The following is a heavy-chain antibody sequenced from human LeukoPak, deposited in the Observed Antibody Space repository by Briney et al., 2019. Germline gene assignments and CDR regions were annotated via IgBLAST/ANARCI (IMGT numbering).Heavy chain of an antibody. V-gene: IGHV3-23*01. Sequence: GGSLRLSCAASGFTFSSYAMSWVRQAPGKGLEWVSAISGSGGSTYYADSVKGRFTISRDNSKNTLYLQMNSLRAEDTAVYYCARDNIVVVAATKAYYFDYWGQGTLVTVSS. D-gene: IGHD2-15*01. CDR3: ARDNIVVVAATKAYYFDY. J-gene: IGHJ4*02. CDR2: ISGSGGST. CDR1: GFTFSSYA.